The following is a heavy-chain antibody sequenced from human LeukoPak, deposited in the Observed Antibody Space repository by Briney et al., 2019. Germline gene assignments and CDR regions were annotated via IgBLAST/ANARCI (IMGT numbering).Heavy chain of an antibody. CDR1: GGTFSSYA. CDR2: IIPNSGGT. V-gene: IGHV1-2*02. J-gene: IGHJ3*02. Sequence: ASVKVSCRASGGTFSSYAISWVRQAPGQGLEWMGRIIPNSGGTNYAQKFQGRVTMTRDTSISTAYMELSRLRSDDTAVYYCASSSSWYHAFDIWGQGTMVTVSS. CDR3: ASSSSWYHAFDI. D-gene: IGHD6-13*01.